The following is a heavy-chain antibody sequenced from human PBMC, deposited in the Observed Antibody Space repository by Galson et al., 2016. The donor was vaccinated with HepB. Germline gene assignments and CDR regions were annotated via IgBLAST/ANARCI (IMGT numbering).Heavy chain of an antibody. CDR2: IKYDDSEI. Sequence: SLRLSCAGSGFTFNSYWISWVCQAPGKGLEWVANIKYDDSEIYYVDSVKGRFTISRDNARNSLYLQMHSLRAEDTAVYYCAKEATYGMAYSFDYWGQGSLVTGSS. V-gene: IGHV3-7*01. D-gene: IGHD2-21*01. J-gene: IGHJ4*02. CDR1: GFTFNSYW. CDR3: AKEATYGMAYSFDY.